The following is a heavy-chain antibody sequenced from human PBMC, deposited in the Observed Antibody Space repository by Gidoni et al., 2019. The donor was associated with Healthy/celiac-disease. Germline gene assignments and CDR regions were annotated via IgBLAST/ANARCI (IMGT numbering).Heavy chain of an antibody. D-gene: IGHD3-3*01. CDR3: ARGPDDFWSGYRNSYYYYGMDV. CDR2: RWYDGSNK. CDR1: GFTFSSSG. J-gene: IGHJ6*02. V-gene: IGHV3-33*08. Sequence: QVQLVESGGGVVKPGRLLRLPWAAPGFTFSSSGMPWAGQAPGKGREWVAVRWYDGSNKYYADSVKGRFTISRDNSKNTLYLQMNSLRAEDTAVYYCARGPDDFWSGYRNSYYYYGMDVWGQGTTVTVSS.